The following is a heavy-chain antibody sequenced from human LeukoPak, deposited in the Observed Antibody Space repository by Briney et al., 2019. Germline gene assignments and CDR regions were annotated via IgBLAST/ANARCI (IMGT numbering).Heavy chain of an antibody. Sequence: SETLSLTCTVSGGSISSYYWSWIRQPPGKGLEWIGYIYYSGSSNYNPSLKSRVTISVDTSKNQFSLKLSSVTAADTAVYYCARDFSAYRTLRAFDIWGQGTMVTVSS. J-gene: IGHJ3*02. D-gene: IGHD2-2*01. CDR3: ARDFSAYRTLRAFDI. CDR1: GGSISSYY. V-gene: IGHV4-59*01. CDR2: IYYSGSS.